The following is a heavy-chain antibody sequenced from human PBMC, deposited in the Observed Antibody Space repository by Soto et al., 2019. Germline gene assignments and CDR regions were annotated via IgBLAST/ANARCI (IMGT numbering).Heavy chain of an antibody. CDR1: GGSISNYY. CDR3: ARVPWDMVRGVRYYFDY. J-gene: IGHJ4*02. Sequence: SETLSLTCTVSGGSISNYYWSWIRQPPGKGLEWIGEINHSGSTNYNPSLKSRVTISVDTSKNQFSLKLSSVTAADTAVYYCARVPWDMVRGVRYYFDYWGQGTLVTVSS. CDR2: INHSGST. V-gene: IGHV4-34*01. D-gene: IGHD3-10*01.